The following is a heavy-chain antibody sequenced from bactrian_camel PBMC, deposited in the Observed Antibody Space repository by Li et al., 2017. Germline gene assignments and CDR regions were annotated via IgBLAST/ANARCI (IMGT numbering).Heavy chain of an antibody. J-gene: IGHJ6*01. CDR2: IWSDGRNI. CDR1: GFTYNNYY. CDR3: ATVDPSPMYNDYRAPFGY. Sequence: VQLVESGGGLVQPGGSLRLSCLASGFTYNNYYMNWVRQAPGRGLEWVSAIWSDGRNIFYAESVKGRFTISRDNAKNTVYLQMNSLKSGDTALYYCATVDPSPMYNDYRAPFGYWGQGTQVTVS. D-gene: IGHD4*01. V-gene: IGHV3S6*01.